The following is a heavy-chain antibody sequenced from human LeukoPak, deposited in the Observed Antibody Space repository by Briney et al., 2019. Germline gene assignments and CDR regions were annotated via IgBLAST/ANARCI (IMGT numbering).Heavy chain of an antibody. CDR1: GFTVSSNY. V-gene: IGHV3-66*01. CDR2: IYSGGST. Sequence: GGSLRLSCAASGFTVSSNYMNWVRQAPGKGLEWVSVIYSGGSTYYADSVKGRFIISRDNSKNTLSLQMNSLRPEDTAVYYCAREPVVGDYFDYWGQGTLVTVSS. CDR3: AREPVVGDYFDY. J-gene: IGHJ4*02.